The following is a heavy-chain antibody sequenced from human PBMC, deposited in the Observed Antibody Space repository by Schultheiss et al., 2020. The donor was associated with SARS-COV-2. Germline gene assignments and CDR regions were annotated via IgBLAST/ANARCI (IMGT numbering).Heavy chain of an antibody. J-gene: IGHJ6*02. Sequence: GESLKISCAASGFIFSSYGMNWVRQAPGKGLEWVAVISYDGSNKYYADSVKGRFTISRDNSKNTLYLQMNSLRAEDTAVYYCARGHYDFWSGYWATGGMDVWGQGTTVTVSS. CDR2: ISYDGSNK. CDR1: GFIFSSYG. D-gene: IGHD3-3*01. CDR3: ARGHYDFWSGYWATGGMDV. V-gene: IGHV3-30*06.